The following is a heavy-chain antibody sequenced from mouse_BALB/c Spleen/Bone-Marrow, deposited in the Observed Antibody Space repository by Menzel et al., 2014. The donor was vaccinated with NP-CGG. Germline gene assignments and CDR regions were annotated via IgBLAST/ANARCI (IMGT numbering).Heavy chain of an antibody. CDR3: ARVWDWFAY. D-gene: IGHD4-1*01. Sequence: EVQLVESGGGLVKPGGSLKLSCTASGFAFSNCDMSWVRQTPEKRLEWVATITSGGGNTYYPDSVKGRFTISRDNARNTLYLQMSSLRSEDTALYYCARVWDWFAYWGQGTLVTVSA. J-gene: IGHJ3*01. CDR1: GFAFSNCD. CDR2: ITSGGGNT. V-gene: IGHV5-9*02.